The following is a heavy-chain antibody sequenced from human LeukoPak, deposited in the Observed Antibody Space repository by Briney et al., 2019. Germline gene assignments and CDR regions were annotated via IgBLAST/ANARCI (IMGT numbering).Heavy chain of an antibody. D-gene: IGHD4-17*01. Sequence: ASVKVSCKASGYTFTSYPISWVRQAPGQGLEWMGWITTYNGYTKYAQKLQDRVTMTTDPPTTTAYMDLRGLRSDDTAVYYCARGYDYGDYVGDFDYWGQGTLVTVSS. V-gene: IGHV1-18*01. J-gene: IGHJ4*02. CDR1: GYTFTSYP. CDR2: ITTYNGYT. CDR3: ARGYDYGDYVGDFDY.